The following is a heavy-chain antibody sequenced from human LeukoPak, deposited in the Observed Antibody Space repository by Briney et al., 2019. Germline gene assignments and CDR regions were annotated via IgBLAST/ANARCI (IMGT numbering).Heavy chain of an antibody. CDR2: ICGRGITT. V-gene: IGHV3-48*03. Sequence: GGSLRLSCEASGFTFSGYEMNCVRQAPGKGLEWISYICGRGITTYYADSVKGRSTISRGDAKKLLYLEMNSLRAEDTAVYYCARDLYYYGSGNYVPGLPGYWGQGTLVTVSS. CDR3: ARDLYYYGSGNYVPGLPGY. CDR1: GFTFSGYE. D-gene: IGHD3-10*01. J-gene: IGHJ4*02.